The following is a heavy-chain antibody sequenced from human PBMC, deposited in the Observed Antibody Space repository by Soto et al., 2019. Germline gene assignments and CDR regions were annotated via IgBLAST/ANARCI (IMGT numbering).Heavy chain of an antibody. D-gene: IGHD3-10*01. Sequence: GGSLRLSCAASGFTFSSYWMHWVRQVPGKGLLWVSRIDEYGSTINYADSVKGRFTISRDNARNTLYLEMNSLRAEDTALYYCTRDIGGKGAYWGPGTLVTSPQ. V-gene: IGHV3-74*01. CDR1: GFTFSSYW. J-gene: IGHJ4*02. CDR3: TRDIGGKGAY. CDR2: IDEYGSTI.